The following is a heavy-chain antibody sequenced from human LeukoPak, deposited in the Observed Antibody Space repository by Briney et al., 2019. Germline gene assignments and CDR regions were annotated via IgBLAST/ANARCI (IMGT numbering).Heavy chain of an antibody. CDR2: ISSSSTYV. V-gene: IGHV3-21*01. CDR1: GFTFSRYT. J-gene: IGHJ4*02. Sequence: PGGSLRLSCAASGFTFSRYTMTWVRRAPGKGLEWVSCISSSSTYVYYGDSVKGRFTISRDNAENSLYLQMNSLSAEDTAVYYCAGQQGFDYWGQGTLVTVSS. D-gene: IGHD6-13*01. CDR3: AGQQGFDY.